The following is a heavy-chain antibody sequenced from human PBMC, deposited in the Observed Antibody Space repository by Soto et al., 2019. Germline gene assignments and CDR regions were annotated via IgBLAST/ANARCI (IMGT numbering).Heavy chain of an antibody. J-gene: IGHJ4*02. V-gene: IGHV1-69*13. CDR1: GGTFSSYA. D-gene: IGHD3-3*01. CDR3: ARGCANYDFWSGLLAY. Sequence: SVKVSCKASGGTFSSYAISWVRQAPGQGLEWMGGIIPIFGTANYAQKFQGRVTITADESTSTAYMELSSLRSEDTAVYYCARGCANYDFWSGLLAYWGQGSMVIVSS. CDR2: IIPIFGTA.